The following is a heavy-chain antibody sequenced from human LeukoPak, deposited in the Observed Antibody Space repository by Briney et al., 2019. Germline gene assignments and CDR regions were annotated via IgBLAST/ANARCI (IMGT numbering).Heavy chain of an antibody. CDR2: ISGSGGST. CDR3: ARVLYDFWSGSRNYGMDV. Sequence: PGGSLRLSCAASGFTFSSYAMSWVRQAPGKGLEWVSAISGSGGSTYYADSVKGRFTISRDNSKNTLYLQMNSLRAEDTVVYYCARVLYDFWSGSRNYGMDVWGQGTTVTVSS. D-gene: IGHD3-3*01. J-gene: IGHJ6*02. V-gene: IGHV3-23*01. CDR1: GFTFSSYA.